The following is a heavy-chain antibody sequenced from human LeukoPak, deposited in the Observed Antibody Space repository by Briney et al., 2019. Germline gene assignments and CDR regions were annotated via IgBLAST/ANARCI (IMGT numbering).Heavy chain of an antibody. V-gene: IGHV3-23*01. D-gene: IGHD3-10*01. J-gene: IGHJ1*01. CDR3: AKYFASGSYYKLPH. CDR1: GFTFSSYA. CDR2: ISGSGAYT. Sequence: GGSLRLSCAASGFTFSSYAMSWVRQAPGKGLEWVSTISGSGAYTYYADSVKGRFTISRDNSKNTLYLQMSSLRAEDTAVYYCAKYFASGSYYKLPHWGQGTLVTVSS.